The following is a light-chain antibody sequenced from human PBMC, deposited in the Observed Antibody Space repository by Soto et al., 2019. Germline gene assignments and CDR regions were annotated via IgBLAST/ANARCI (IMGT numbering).Light chain of an antibody. Sequence: EIVMPQSPATLSVSPGERATLSCRASQSVSSNLAWYQQKPGQAPRLLIYGASTRATGIPARFSGSGSGTEFTLTISSLQSEDFAVYYCQQYNNWTRTFGGGTKVEIK. CDR1: QSVSSN. J-gene: IGKJ4*01. CDR2: GAS. V-gene: IGKV3-15*01. CDR3: QQYNNWTRT.